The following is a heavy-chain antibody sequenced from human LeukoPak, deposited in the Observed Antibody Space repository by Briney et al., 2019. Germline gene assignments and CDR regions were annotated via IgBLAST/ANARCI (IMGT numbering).Heavy chain of an antibody. V-gene: IGHV4-34*01. D-gene: IGHD2-15*01. J-gene: IGHJ5*02. CDR3: ARGLLSVSRRIWFDP. Sequence: GSLRLSCAASGFTFSSYAMSWVRQAPGKGLEWIGEINHSGSTNYNPSLKSRVTILVDTSKNQFSLKLSSVTAADTAVYYCARGLLSVSRRIWFDPWGQGTLVTVSS. CDR1: GFTFSSYA. CDR2: INHSGST.